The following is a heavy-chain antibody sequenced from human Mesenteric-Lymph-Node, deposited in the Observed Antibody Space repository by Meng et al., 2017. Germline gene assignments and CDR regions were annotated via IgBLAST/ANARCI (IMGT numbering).Heavy chain of an antibody. CDR2: INPNSGGT. CDR1: GYPFTGYY. V-gene: IGHV1-2*02. J-gene: IGHJ3*02. D-gene: IGHD3-22*01. Sequence: ASVKVSCKASGYPFTGYYMHWVRQAPGQGLEWMGWINPNSGGTNYAQKLQGRVTMTRDTSISTAYMELSRLRSDDTAVYYCAGSGVVVVMTDDAFDIWGQGTMVTVSS. CDR3: AGSGVVVVMTDDAFDI.